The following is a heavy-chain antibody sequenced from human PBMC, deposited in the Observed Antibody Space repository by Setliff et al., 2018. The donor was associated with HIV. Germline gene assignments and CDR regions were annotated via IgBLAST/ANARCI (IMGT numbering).Heavy chain of an antibody. V-gene: IGHV3-48*01. CDR2: ISRNSDTI. D-gene: IGHD3-10*01. CDR3: ARDFPPKPMVRGVIDDYFDY. J-gene: IGHJ4*02. Sequence: GGSLRLSCAASGFTFSSYSMNWVRQAPEKGLEWVSYISRNSDTIYYADSVKGRFTISRDNAKNSLYLQMNSLRAEDTAVYYCARDFPPKPMVRGVIDDYFDYWGQGTLVTVSS. CDR1: GFTFSSYS.